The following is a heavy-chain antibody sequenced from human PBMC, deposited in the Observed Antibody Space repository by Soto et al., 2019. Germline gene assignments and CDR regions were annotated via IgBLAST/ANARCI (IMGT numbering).Heavy chain of an antibody. CDR1: GFTFSSYA. V-gene: IGHV3-30*04. J-gene: IGHJ6*02. CDR2: ISYDGRNK. CDR3: ARTNMEWFLGPYGMDV. Sequence: GGSLRLSCAASGFTFSSYAIHWVRQAPGKGLEWVAVISYDGRNKYYADSVQGRFTISRDNSKNTLYLQMNSLRAEDTAVYYCARTNMEWFLGPYGMDVWGQGTTVTVSS. D-gene: IGHD3-3*01.